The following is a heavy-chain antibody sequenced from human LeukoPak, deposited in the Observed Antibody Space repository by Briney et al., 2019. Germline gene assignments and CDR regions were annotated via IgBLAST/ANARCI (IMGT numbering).Heavy chain of an antibody. V-gene: IGHV3-30*03. J-gene: IGHJ4*02. CDR1: GFTFSSYG. CDR2: ISYDGSNK. CDR3: ARGDFSGSYYFFDY. Sequence: GGSLRLSCAASGFTFSSYGMHWVRQAPGKGLEWVAVISYDGSNKYYADSVKGRFTISRDNSKNTLYLQMNSLRAEDTAVYYCARGDFSGSYYFFDYWGQGTLVTVSS. D-gene: IGHD1-26*01.